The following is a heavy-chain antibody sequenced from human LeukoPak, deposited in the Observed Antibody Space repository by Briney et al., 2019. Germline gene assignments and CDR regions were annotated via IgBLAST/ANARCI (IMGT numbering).Heavy chain of an antibody. CDR1: GYTFTGYY. V-gene: IGHV1-2*02. CDR2: INLNSGGT. Sequence: GASVKVSCKASGYTFTGYYMHWVRQAPGQGLEWMGWINLNSGGTNYAQKFQGRVTMTRDTSISTAYMELSRLRSDDTAVYYCARVGTAAEFDYWGQGTLVNVSS. J-gene: IGHJ4*02. CDR3: ARVGTAAEFDY. D-gene: IGHD6-13*01.